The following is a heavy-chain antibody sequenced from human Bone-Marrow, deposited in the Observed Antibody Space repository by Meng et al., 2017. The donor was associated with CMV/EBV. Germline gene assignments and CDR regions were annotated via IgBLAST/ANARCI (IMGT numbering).Heavy chain of an antibody. J-gene: IGHJ6*02. CDR2: ISSSGTTT. Sequence: GGSLRLSCAASGFSFSTYEMNWVRQAPGKGLEWVSYISSSGTTTYYADSVKGRFTISRDNAKNSLYLQMNSLRAEDTAVYYCARVPTMVRGVITGGGRHYYGMDVWGQGTTVTVSS. V-gene: IGHV3-48*03. D-gene: IGHD3-10*01. CDR3: ARVPTMVRGVITGGGRHYYGMDV. CDR1: GFSFSTYE.